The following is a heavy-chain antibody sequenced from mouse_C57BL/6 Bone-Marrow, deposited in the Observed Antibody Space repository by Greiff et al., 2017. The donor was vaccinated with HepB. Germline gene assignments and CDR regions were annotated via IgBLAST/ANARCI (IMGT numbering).Heavy chain of an antibody. V-gene: IGHV2-2*01. Sequence: VKLQESGPGLVQPSQSLSITCTVSGFSLTSYGVHWVRQSPGKGLEWLGVIWSGGSTDYNAAFISRLSISKDNSKSQVFFKMNSLQADDTAIYYCARTSLLQYYFDYWGQGTTLTVSS. CDR3: ARTSLLQYYFDY. CDR2: IWSGGST. D-gene: IGHD1-2*01. J-gene: IGHJ2*01. CDR1: GFSLTSYG.